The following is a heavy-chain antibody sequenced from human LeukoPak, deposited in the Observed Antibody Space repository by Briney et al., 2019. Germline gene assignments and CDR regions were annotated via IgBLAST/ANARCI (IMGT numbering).Heavy chain of an antibody. CDR1: GFTFSTYT. CDR3: AREAGEAFDI. D-gene: IGHD3-10*01. V-gene: IGHV3-21*01. J-gene: IGHJ3*02. CDR2: ISSSSSSI. Sequence: GGSLRLSCAASGFTFSTYTLNWVCQAPGKGLEWVSCISSSSSSIYYADSVKGRFTISRDNAKNSVYLQMNSLRAEDTAVYYCAREAGEAFDIWGQGTMVTVSS.